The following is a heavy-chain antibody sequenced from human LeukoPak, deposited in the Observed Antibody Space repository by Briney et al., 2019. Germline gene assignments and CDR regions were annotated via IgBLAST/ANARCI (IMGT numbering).Heavy chain of an antibody. V-gene: IGHV1-69*13. Sequence: GASVKVSCKASGGTFSSYAISWVRQAPGQGLEWMGGIIPIFGTANYAQKFQGRVTITADESTSTAYMELSSLRSEDTAVYYCARDGVSYQLPRAGVRYYYGMDVWGQGTTVTVSS. CDR1: GGTFSSYA. CDR3: ARDGVSYQLPRAGVRYYYGMDV. CDR2: IIPIFGTA. J-gene: IGHJ6*02. D-gene: IGHD2-2*01.